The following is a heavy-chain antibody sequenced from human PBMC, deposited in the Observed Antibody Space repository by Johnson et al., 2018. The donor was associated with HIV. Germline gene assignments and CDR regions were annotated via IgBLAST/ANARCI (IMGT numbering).Heavy chain of an antibody. J-gene: IGHJ3*02. V-gene: IGHV3-33*06. CDR3: AKDSSVLLCFDI. Sequence: QMQLVESGGDVVQPGKSLRLSCAASGFTFSSYGMHWVRQASGKGLQWVAAIWYDGNNKYYADSVKGRFTVSRDNSKNTLYLQMNSLRAEDTAVYYCAKDSSVLLCFDIWGQGTMVTVSS. CDR2: IWYDGNNK. D-gene: IGHD3-10*01. CDR1: GFTFSSYG.